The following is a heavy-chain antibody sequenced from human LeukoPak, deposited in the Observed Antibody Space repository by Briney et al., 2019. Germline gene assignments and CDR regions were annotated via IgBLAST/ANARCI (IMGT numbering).Heavy chain of an antibody. V-gene: IGHV4-61*02. CDR2: IYTSGST. Sequence: PSETLSLTCTVSGGSISSSTYFWGWIRQPPGKGLEWIGRIYTSGSTNYNPSLKSRVTISLDTSKNQLSLKLSSVTAADTAVYYCARLIWFGSASDIWGQGTMVTVSS. D-gene: IGHD3-10*01. CDR3: ARLIWFGSASDI. CDR1: GGSISSSTYF. J-gene: IGHJ3*02.